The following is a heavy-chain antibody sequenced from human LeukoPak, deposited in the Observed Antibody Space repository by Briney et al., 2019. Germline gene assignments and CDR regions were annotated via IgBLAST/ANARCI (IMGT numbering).Heavy chain of an antibody. CDR2: ISSSSSYI. CDR1: GGSFSGYY. V-gene: IGHV3-21*01. CDR3: ARVTEAPYYFDY. J-gene: IGHJ4*02. Sequence: ETLSLTCAVYGGSFSGYYWSWIRQPPGKGLEWVSSISSSSSYIYYADSVKGRFTISRDNAKNSLYLQMNSLRAEDTAVYYCARVTEAPYYFDYWGQGTLVTVSS.